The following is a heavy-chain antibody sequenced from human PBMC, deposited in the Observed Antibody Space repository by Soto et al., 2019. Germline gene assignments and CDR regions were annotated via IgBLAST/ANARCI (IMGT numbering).Heavy chain of an antibody. D-gene: IGHD5-12*01. CDR1: GFTFTSSA. V-gene: IGHV1-58*01. J-gene: IGHJ6*02. Sequence: SVKVSCKASGFTFTSSAVQWVRQARGQRLEWIGWIVVGSGNTNYAQKFQERVTITRDMSTSTAYMELSSLRSEDTAVYYCAADLEGYNQYYYYGMDVWGQGTTVTVSS. CDR2: IVVGSGNT. CDR3: AADLEGYNQYYYYGMDV.